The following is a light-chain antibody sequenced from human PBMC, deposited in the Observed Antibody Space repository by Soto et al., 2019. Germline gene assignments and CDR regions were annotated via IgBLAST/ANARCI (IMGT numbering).Light chain of an antibody. CDR2: GAS. CDR1: QSVSSN. J-gene: IGKJ4*01. V-gene: IGKV3-15*01. Sequence: EKVMTQSPATLSVSPGERATLSCRASQSVSSNLAWYQQKPGQAPRLLIFGASTRATGIPARFSGSWSGTDFTLTISSLQSEDFALYYCQQYNNWPLTFGGGTKVEIK. CDR3: QQYNNWPLT.